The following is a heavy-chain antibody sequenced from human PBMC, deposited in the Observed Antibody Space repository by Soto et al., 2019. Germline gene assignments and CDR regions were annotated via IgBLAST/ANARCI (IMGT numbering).Heavy chain of an antibody. Sequence: GGSLRLSCAASGFTFSNAWMSWVRQAPGKGLEWVGRIKSKTDGGTIDYAAPVKGRFTISRDDSKNTLYLQMNSLKAEDTAVYYCTTDSSGNWGFSNQPPDFDYWGQGTLVTVSS. CDR3: TTDSSGNWGFSNQPPDFDY. V-gene: IGHV3-15*01. CDR2: IKSKTDGGTI. D-gene: IGHD7-27*01. CDR1: GFTFSNAW. J-gene: IGHJ4*02.